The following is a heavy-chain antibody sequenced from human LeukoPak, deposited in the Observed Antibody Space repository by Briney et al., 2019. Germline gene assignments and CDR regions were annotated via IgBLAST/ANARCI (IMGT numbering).Heavy chain of an antibody. V-gene: IGHV4-59*08. CDR1: GDSLTSHF. J-gene: IGHJ3*02. CDR2: VFHSGTT. D-gene: IGHD5-24*01. Sequence: PSETLSLTCNVSGDSLTSHFWSWIRQTPGKGLEWIGYVFHSGTTNYSPSLKSRVTISLDTSKKEFYLRLASMTAADNAVYYCARRMATVTDAFDIWAEGQWSPSLQ. CDR3: ARRMATVTDAFDI.